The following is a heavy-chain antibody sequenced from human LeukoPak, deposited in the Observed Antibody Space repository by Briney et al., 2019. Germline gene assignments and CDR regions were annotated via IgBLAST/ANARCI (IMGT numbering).Heavy chain of an antibody. D-gene: IGHD2-15*01. CDR1: GFTFSDYY. V-gene: IGHV3-11*04. J-gene: IGHJ6*03. Sequence: GGSLRLSCAASGFTFSDYYMSWIRQAPGKGLEWVSYISSSGSTIYYADSVKGRFTISRDNAKNSLYLQMNSLRAEDTAVYYCASRVPRQVVVAHYYYYMDVWGKGTTVTVSS. CDR3: ASRVPRQVVVAHYYYYMDV. CDR2: ISSSGSTI.